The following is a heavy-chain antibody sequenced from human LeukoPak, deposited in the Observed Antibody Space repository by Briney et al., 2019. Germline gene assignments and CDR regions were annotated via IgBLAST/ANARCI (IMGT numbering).Heavy chain of an antibody. V-gene: IGHV1-69*05. D-gene: IGHD3-22*01. Sequence: GSSVKVSCKASGGTFSSYAISWVRQAPGQGLEWMGGIIPIFGTANYAQKFQGGVTITTDESTSTAYMELSSLRSEDTAVYYCASSTANYDSSGYPYYYYYYMDVWGKGTTVTVSS. CDR1: GGTFSSYA. J-gene: IGHJ6*03. CDR3: ASSTANYDSSGYPYYYYYYMDV. CDR2: IIPIFGTA.